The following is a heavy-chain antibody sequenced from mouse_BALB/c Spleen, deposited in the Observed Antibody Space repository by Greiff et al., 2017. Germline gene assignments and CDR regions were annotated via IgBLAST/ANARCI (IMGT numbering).Heavy chain of an antibody. CDR1: GFTFSSFG. Sequence: EVQLVESGGGLVQPGGSRKLSCAASGFTFSSFGMHWVRQAPEKGLEWVAYISSGSSTIYYADTVKGRFTISRDTPKNTLFLQMTSLRSEDTAMYYCARQDYYGSSLGYFDYWGQGTTLTVSS. D-gene: IGHD1-1*01. CDR2: ISSGSSTI. CDR3: ARQDYYGSSLGYFDY. V-gene: IGHV5-17*02. J-gene: IGHJ2*01.